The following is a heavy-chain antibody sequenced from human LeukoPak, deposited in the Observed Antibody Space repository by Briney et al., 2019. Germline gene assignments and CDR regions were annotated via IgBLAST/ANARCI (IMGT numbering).Heavy chain of an antibody. Sequence: SETLSLTCTVSGGSISGHYWSWIRQPAGKGLEWIGRIYTSGSTNYNPSLKSRVTISVDKSKNQFSLKLSSVTAADTAVYYCARLSRDGYNFVDYWGQGTLVTVSS. D-gene: IGHD5-24*01. J-gene: IGHJ4*02. CDR2: IYTSGST. CDR3: ARLSRDGYNFVDY. V-gene: IGHV4-4*07. CDR1: GGSISGHY.